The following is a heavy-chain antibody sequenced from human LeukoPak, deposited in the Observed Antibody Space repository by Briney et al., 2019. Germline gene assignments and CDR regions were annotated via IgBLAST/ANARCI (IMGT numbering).Heavy chain of an antibody. V-gene: IGHV4-39*07. J-gene: IGHJ4*02. Sequence: SETLSLTCTVSGASVTTNNNYWVWIRQPLGKGLEWIGSLYYNGNTFYNASFKSRATISLDTSKNQFSLRLSSVTTADTAVYFCARDSSGIKIWLPLDFWGQGTLVTVSS. CDR1: GASVTTNNNY. CDR3: ARDSSGIKIWLPLDF. CDR2: LYYNGNT. D-gene: IGHD5-18*01.